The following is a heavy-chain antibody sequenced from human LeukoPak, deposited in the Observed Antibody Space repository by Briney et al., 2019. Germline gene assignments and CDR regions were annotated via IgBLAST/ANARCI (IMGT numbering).Heavy chain of an antibody. Sequence: ASVKVSCRASGYTFTGYYMHWVRQAPGQGLEWMGWINPNSGGTNYAQKFQGRVTMTRDTSISTAYMELSRLRSDDTAVYYCARDPQLYYHDSSGSKNFDYWGQGTLVTVSS. D-gene: IGHD3-22*01. CDR3: ARDPQLYYHDSSGSKNFDY. CDR2: INPNSGGT. CDR1: GYTFTGYY. V-gene: IGHV1-2*02. J-gene: IGHJ4*02.